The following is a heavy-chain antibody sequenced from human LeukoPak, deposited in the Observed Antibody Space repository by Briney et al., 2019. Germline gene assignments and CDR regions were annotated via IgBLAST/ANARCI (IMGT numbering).Heavy chain of an antibody. CDR1: GFTLTSYA. V-gene: IGHV3-23*01. Sequence: PGGSLRLSCAASGFTLTSYAMNWVRQAPGKGLEWVSTLSISGGGTFYADSVKGRFTISRDNSKNTLYLQTNTLRAEDTAVYYCAKTAAMGNNWFDPWGQGTLVTVSS. CDR3: AKTAAMGNNWFDP. J-gene: IGHJ5*02. D-gene: IGHD6-13*01. CDR2: LSISGGGT.